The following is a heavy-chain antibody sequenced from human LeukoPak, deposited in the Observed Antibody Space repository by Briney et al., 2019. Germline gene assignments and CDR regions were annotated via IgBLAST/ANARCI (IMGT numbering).Heavy chain of an antibody. J-gene: IGHJ4*02. D-gene: IGHD3-22*01. V-gene: IGHV3-7*03. CDR3: ARAPDYYDSSGYYYVADY. CDR2: IKQDGSEK. Sequence: GGSLRLSCAASGFTFSSYWMSWVRQAPGKGLEWVANIKQDGSEKYYVDSVKGRFTISRDNAKNSLYLQMNSLRAEDTAVYYCARAPDYYDSSGYYYVADYWGQGTLVTVSS. CDR1: GFTFSSYW.